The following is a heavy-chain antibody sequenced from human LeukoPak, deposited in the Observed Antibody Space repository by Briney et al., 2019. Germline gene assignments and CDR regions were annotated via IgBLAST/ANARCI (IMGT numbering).Heavy chain of an antibody. D-gene: IGHD3-10*01. Sequence: GSSVNVSCKASGGTFSSYAISWVRQAPGQGLEWMGRIIPILGIANYAQKFQGRVTITADKSTSTAYMELSSLRSEDTAVFYCARPMVRGLDMDVWGQGTTVTVSS. CDR3: ARPMVRGLDMDV. CDR2: IIPILGIA. CDR1: GGTFSSYA. V-gene: IGHV1-69*04. J-gene: IGHJ6*02.